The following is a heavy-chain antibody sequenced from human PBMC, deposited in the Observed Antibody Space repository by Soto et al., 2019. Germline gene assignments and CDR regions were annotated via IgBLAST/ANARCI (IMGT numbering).Heavy chain of an antibody. J-gene: IGHJ2*01. Sequence: EVQLVESGGGLVKPGGSLRLSCAASGFTFSNAWMNWVRQAPGKGLEWVGRIKSKTDGGTTDYAASVKGRFTISRDDSKSTLYRQMNSLKTEDTSVYYCPTEGGSVYDYWYFVLLGRGTLVTVSS. V-gene: IGHV3-15*07. CDR3: PTEGGSVYDYWYFVL. CDR1: GFTFSNAW. D-gene: IGHD5-12*01. CDR2: IKSKTDGGTT.